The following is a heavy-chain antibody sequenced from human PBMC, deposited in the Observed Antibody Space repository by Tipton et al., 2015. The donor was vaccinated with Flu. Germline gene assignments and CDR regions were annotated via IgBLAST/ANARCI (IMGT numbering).Heavy chain of an antibody. Sequence: TLSLTCTVSGGSISSSSYYWGWIRQPPGKGLEWIGSVYYTGTTYYNPSLKSRATISKDTSRNQFSLKLNSVTAADTAVYYCARPKPEYFHAMDVWGQGTTVTVSS. J-gene: IGHJ6*02. CDR2: VYYTGTT. CDR3: ARPKPEYFHAMDV. D-gene: IGHD2/OR15-2a*01. V-gene: IGHV4-39*01. CDR1: GGSISSSSYY.